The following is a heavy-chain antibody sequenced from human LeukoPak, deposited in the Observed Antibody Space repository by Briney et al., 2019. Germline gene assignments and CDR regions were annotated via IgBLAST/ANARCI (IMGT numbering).Heavy chain of an antibody. J-gene: IGHJ4*02. D-gene: IGHD2-21*02. Sequence: PGGSLRLSCTASGFTSSTYTMNWVRQAPGKGLEWVSSISSSSSYIYYADSMKGRFTISRDNAKNSLYLQMNSLRAEDTAVYYCARDLVQCGGDCYPTKFDYWGQGTLVTVSS. CDR3: ARDLVQCGGDCYPTKFDY. V-gene: IGHV3-21*01. CDR2: ISSSSSYI. CDR1: GFTSSTYT.